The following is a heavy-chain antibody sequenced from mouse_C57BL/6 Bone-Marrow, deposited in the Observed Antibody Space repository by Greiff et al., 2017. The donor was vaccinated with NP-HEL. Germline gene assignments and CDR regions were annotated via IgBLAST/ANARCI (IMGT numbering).Heavy chain of an antibody. J-gene: IGHJ1*03. Sequence: EVQLQQSGPELVKPGASVKIPCKASGYTFTDYNMDWVKQSPGKSLEWIGDINPNNGGTISNQKFTGKATLTVDKSYSTAYMVYRSLTSQDTEVYYCERRMITTVVAPYWNFDVWGTGTTVTVSS. CDR2: INPNNGGT. D-gene: IGHD1-1*01. CDR3: ERRMITTVVAPYWNFDV. CDR1: GYTFTDYN. V-gene: IGHV1-18*01.